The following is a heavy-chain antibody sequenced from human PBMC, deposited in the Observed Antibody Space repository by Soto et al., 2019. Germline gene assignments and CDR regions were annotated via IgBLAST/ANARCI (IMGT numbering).Heavy chain of an antibody. D-gene: IGHD1-26*01. CDR2: ISSSSGYI. CDR3: AGADATNYYQYYGMDV. J-gene: IGHJ6*02. CDR1: GFTFSSYS. Sequence: EVQLVESGGGLVKPGGSLRLSCAASGFTFSSYSMNWVRQAPGKGLEWVSSISSSSGYIYYADSVKGRFIISRDNAKNSLYLQMNSLRAEDTAVYYCAGADATNYYQYYGMDVWGQGTTVTVSS. V-gene: IGHV3-21*01.